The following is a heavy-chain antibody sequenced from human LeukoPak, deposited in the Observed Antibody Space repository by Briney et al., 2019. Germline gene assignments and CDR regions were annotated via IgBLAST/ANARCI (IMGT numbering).Heavy chain of an antibody. CDR3: ARDQSDAFDI. Sequence: PGGSLRLSCAASGFTFSSYSMNWVRQAPGKGLEWVSSISSSSSYIYYADSVKGRFTISRDNAKNSLYLQMDSLRPEDTAVYYCARDQSDAFDIWGQGTMVTVSS. V-gene: IGHV3-21*01. CDR1: GFTFSSYS. J-gene: IGHJ3*02. CDR2: ISSSSSYI.